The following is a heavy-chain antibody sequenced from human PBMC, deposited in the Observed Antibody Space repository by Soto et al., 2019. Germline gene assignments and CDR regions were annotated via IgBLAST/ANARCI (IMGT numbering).Heavy chain of an antibody. CDR3: ARESGGATATLDYYYFYMDV. CDR1: GYTFTSYD. Sequence: ASVKVSCKASGYTFTSYDINWVRQATGQGLEWMGRMNPNSGNTSYAQKFQGRVNMTRNTSIRTAYMDLSSLRSDDTAVYYFARESGGATATLDYYYFYMDVWGKGTTVTVSS. V-gene: IGHV1-8*01. CDR2: MNPNSGNT. J-gene: IGHJ6*03. D-gene: IGHD5-12*01.